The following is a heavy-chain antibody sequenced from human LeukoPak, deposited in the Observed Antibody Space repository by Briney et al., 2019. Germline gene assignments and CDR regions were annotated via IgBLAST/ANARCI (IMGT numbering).Heavy chain of an antibody. J-gene: IGHJ5*02. V-gene: IGHV1-69*05. Sequence: SVKVSCKVSGYTLTELSMHWVRQATGQGLEWMGGIIPIFGTANYAQKFQGRVTITTDESTSTAYMELSSLRSEDTAVYYCARGGRYQLLDNWFDPWGQGTLVTVSS. D-gene: IGHD2-2*01. CDR1: GYTLTELS. CDR3: ARGGRYQLLDNWFDP. CDR2: IIPIFGTA.